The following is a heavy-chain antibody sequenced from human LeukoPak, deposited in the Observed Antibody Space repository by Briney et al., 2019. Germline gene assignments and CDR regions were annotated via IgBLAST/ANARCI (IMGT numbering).Heavy chain of an antibody. CDR3: AKSSSGWNRYFDL. D-gene: IGHD6-19*01. V-gene: IGHV3-23*01. CDR2: ISGSGGST. J-gene: IGHJ2*01. CDR1: GFTFSSYS. Sequence: GGSLRLSCAASGFTFSSYSMNWVRQPPGKGLEWVSAISGSGGSTYYADSVKGRLTISRDNSKNTLYLQMNSLRAEDTAVYYCAKSSSGWNRYFDLWGRGTLVTVSS.